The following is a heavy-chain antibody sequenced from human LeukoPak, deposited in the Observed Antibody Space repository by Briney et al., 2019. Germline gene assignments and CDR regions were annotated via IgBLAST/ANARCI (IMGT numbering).Heavy chain of an antibody. V-gene: IGHV3-30*02. CDR1: GFTFSNYG. CDR3: AKTGRGKEIAANFDL. Sequence: GGSLRLSCAASGFTFSNYGMHWVRQAPGKGLEWVAFIRFDGTNKFYADSVKGRFTISRDNSKNTLFLQMNSLRVKDTAVYYCAKTGRGKEIAANFDLWGQGTLVTVSS. D-gene: IGHD6-13*01. J-gene: IGHJ4*02. CDR2: IRFDGTNK.